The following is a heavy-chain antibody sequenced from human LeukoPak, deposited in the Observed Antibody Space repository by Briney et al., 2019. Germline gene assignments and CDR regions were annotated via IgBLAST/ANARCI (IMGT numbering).Heavy chain of an antibody. CDR1: GGSISSGGYS. Sequence: PSETLSLTCAVSGGSISSGGYSWSWIRQPPGKGLEWIGYIYHSGSTYYNPSLKRRVTISVDTSKNQISLELTSLTAADTAVYYCARDGDYVGFDYWGQGTLVTVSS. J-gene: IGHJ4*02. CDR2: IYHSGST. D-gene: IGHD4-17*01. CDR3: ARDGDYVGFDY. V-gene: IGHV4-30-2*01.